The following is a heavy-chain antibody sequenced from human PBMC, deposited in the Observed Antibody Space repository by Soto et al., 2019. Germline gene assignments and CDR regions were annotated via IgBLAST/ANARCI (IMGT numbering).Heavy chain of an antibody. CDR3: ARTTLTTDYYAMDV. Sequence: LKPSETLSLTCAVYNRSFSGYYWTWIRQPPGKGLEWIGEINHSGSTNYNPSLKSRVTISVDTSKNQFSRKLGSMTAADTAVYYWARTTLTTDYYAMDVWGQGTTVTVSS. D-gene: IGHD4-4*01. CDR1: NRSFSGYY. CDR2: INHSGST. J-gene: IGHJ6*02. V-gene: IGHV4-34*01.